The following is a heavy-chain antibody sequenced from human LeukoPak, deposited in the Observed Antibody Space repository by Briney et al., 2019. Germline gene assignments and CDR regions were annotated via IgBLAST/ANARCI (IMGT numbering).Heavy chain of an antibody. CDR3: ATSESPIVVVPAAIPSDAFDI. D-gene: IGHD2-2*01. CDR2: ISAYNGNT. CDR1: GYTFTSYG. V-gene: IGHV1-18*01. Sequence: ASVKVSCKASGYTFTSYGISWVRQAPGQGLEWMGWISAYNGNTNYAQKLQGRVTMTTDTSTSTAYMELRRLRSDDTAAYYCATSESPIVVVPAAIPSDAFDIWGQGTMVTVSS. J-gene: IGHJ3*02.